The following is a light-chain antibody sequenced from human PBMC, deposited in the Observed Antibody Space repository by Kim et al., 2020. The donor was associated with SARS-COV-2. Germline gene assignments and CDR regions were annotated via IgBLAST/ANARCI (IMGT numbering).Light chain of an antibody. Sequence: GQSISISCTGTSSDVGSYNLVSWYQHHPDKAPKPIIFEVTARPSGVSNRFSGSKSGNTASLTISGLQSEDEADYYCSSYTTTYTRVFGGGTQLTVL. J-gene: IGLJ3*02. CDR1: SSDVGSYNL. CDR2: EVT. CDR3: SSYTTTYTRV. V-gene: IGLV2-23*02.